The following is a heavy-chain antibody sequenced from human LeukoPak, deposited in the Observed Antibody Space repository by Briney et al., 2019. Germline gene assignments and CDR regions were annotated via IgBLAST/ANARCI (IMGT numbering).Heavy chain of an antibody. D-gene: IGHD4-17*01. CDR1: GYTFNAYY. V-gene: IGHV1-2*02. Sequence: GASVKVSCKTSGYTFNAYYMHWVRQAPGQGLEWMGWINPNSGGSNYAQKFQGRVTMTRDTSISTAYMELSRLRSDDTAVYYCARVPYGRTGNWFDPWGQGTLVTVSS. CDR2: INPNSGGS. J-gene: IGHJ5*02. CDR3: ARVPYGRTGNWFDP.